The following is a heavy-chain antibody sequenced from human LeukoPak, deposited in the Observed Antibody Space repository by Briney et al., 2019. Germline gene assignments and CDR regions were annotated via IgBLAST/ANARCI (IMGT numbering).Heavy chain of an antibody. V-gene: IGHV1-2*02. J-gene: IGHJ4*02. CDR1: GYTFTGYY. CDR2: INPKSGGT. Sequence: GASVKVSCKASGYTFTGYYMHWVRQAPGQGLEWMGWINPKSGGTNYAQKFQGRVTMTRDTSISTAYMELSRLRSDDTAVYYCARVFFGDGQLWSNPPYYFDYWGQGILVTVSS. CDR3: ARVFFGDGQLWSNPPYYFDY. D-gene: IGHD5-18*01.